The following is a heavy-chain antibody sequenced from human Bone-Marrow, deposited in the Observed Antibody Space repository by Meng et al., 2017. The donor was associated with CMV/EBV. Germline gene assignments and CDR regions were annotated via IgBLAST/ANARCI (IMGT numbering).Heavy chain of an antibody. CDR2: IIPIFGTA. V-gene: IGHV1-69*05. D-gene: IGHD1-7*01. Sequence: SVKVSCKASGGTFSSYAISWVRQAPGQGLEWMGGIIPIFGTANYAQKFQGRVTITTDESTSTAYMELSSLRSEDTAVYYCASGGYNWNYEHYYYGIDVWGQGTSVTVSS. CDR1: GGTFSSYA. J-gene: IGHJ6*02. CDR3: ASGGYNWNYEHYYYGIDV.